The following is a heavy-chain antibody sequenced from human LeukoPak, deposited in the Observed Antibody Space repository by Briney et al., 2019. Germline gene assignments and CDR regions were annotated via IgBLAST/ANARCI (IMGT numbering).Heavy chain of an antibody. CDR2: IYYTGRT. CDR3: ARRTRSFSYTYGDAYYYYYMDV. D-gene: IGHD5-18*01. J-gene: IGHJ6*03. CDR1: GGSISRHY. V-gene: IGHV4-59*11. Sequence: SETLSLTCGVSGGSISRHYWSWIRQPPGKGLEWIGFIYYTGRTRYNPSLQSRVSISLGTSVNNFSLKLTSVTAADTAVYYCARRTRSFSYTYGDAYYYYYMDVWGKGTTVIVS.